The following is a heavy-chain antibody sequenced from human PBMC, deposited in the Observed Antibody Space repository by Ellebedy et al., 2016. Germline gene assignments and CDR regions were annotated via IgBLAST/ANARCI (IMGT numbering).Heavy chain of an antibody. CDR3: ARERSEDIVVVPAAKYYFDY. V-gene: IGHV1-2*02. CDR1: GYTFTDYY. Sequence: ASVKVSCXASGYTFTDYYIHWVRQAPGQGLEWVGWINPNSGGTNYAQKFQGRVTMTRDTSISTAYMELSRLRSDDTAVYYCARERSEDIVVVPAAKYYFDYWGQGTLVTVSS. J-gene: IGHJ4*02. CDR2: INPNSGGT. D-gene: IGHD2-2*01.